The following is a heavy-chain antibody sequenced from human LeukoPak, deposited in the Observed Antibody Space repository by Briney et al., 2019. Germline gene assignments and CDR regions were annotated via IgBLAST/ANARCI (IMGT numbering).Heavy chain of an antibody. D-gene: IGHD3-22*01. J-gene: IGHJ4*02. CDR3: ATSRDYYDRSGYTDY. V-gene: IGHV1-46*01. CDR2: INPSGGST. CDR1: GYTFTSYY. Sequence: ASVKVSCKASGYTFTSYYMHWVRQAPGQGLEWMGIINPSGGSTSYAQKFQGRVTITADESTSTAYMELSSLRSEDTAVYYCATSRDYYDRSGYTDYWGQGTLVTVSS.